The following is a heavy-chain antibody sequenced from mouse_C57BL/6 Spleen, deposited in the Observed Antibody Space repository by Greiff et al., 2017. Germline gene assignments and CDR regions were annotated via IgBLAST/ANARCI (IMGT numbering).Heavy chain of an antibody. J-gene: IGHJ3*01. Sequence: QVQLKESGAELVRPGASVTLSCKASGYTFTDYEMHWVKQTPVHGLEWIGAIDPETGGTAYNQKFKGKAILTADKYSSTAYMELRSLTSEDSAVYYCTGDSSGYLAWFAYWGQGTLVTVSA. CDR1: GYTFTDYE. V-gene: IGHV1-15*01. CDR2: IDPETGGT. CDR3: TGDSSGYLAWFAY. D-gene: IGHD3-2*02.